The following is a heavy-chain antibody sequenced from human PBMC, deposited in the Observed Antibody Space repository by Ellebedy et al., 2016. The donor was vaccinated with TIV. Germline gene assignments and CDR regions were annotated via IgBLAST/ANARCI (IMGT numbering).Heavy chain of an antibody. J-gene: IGHJ5*02. CDR3: ARYDSSGYLLDP. CDR2: ITSSSSFI. V-gene: IGHV3-21*01. D-gene: IGHD3-22*01. CDR1: GFTFSSFG. Sequence: GGSLRLXXAASGFTFSSFGMNWVRQAPGKGLEWVSSITSSSSFIYYADSVKGRFTISRDNAKNSLYLQMNSLRAEDTAVYYCARYDSSGYLLDPWGRGTLVTVSS.